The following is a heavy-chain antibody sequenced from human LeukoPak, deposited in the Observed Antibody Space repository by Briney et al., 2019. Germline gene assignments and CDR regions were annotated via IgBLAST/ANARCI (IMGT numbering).Heavy chain of an antibody. D-gene: IGHD3-22*01. CDR3: ARDRYDSSGYYSDY. Sequence: SETLSLTCTVSGGSISSNYWSWIRQPPGKGLEWIGYIYYSGSTNYNPSLKSRVTISVDTSKNQFSLKLSSVTAADTAVYYCARDRYDSSGYYSDYWGQGTLVTVSS. V-gene: IGHV4-59*01. CDR1: GGSISSNY. J-gene: IGHJ4*02. CDR2: IYYSGST.